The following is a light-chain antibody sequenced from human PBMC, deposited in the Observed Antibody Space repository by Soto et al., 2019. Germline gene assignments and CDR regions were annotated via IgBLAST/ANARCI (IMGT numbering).Light chain of an antibody. Sequence: QSVLTQPASVSGSPGQSIAISCTGTSSDVGGYNYVSWYQRHPGKAPKLMIYDVSNRPSGVSDRFSGSKSGNTASLTISGLQAEDEADYFCSSYARSGTRVFGGATKVTVL. CDR3: SSYARSGTRV. V-gene: IGLV2-14*03. J-gene: IGLJ2*01. CDR1: SSDVGGYNY. CDR2: DVS.